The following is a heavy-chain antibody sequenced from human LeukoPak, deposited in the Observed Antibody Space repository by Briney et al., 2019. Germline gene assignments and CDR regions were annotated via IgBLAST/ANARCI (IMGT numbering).Heavy chain of an antibody. CDR1: GFTFSSYA. CDR2: ISGSGGST. V-gene: IGHV3-23*01. CDR3: AKRRGCGEYLGA. D-gene: IGHD3-10*01. Sequence: GGSLRLSCAASGFTFSSYAMSWVRQAPGKGLEWVSPISGSGGSTYYADSVKGRFTISRDNSKNTLYLQMNSLRAEDTAVYYCAKRRGCGEYLGAWGQGTLVTVSS. J-gene: IGHJ5*02.